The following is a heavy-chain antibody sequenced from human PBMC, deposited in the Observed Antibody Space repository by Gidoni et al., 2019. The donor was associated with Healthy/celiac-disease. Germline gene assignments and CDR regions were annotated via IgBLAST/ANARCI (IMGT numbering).Heavy chain of an antibody. V-gene: IGHV3-9*01. D-gene: IGHD1-26*01. Sequence: EVQLVESGGGLVQPGRSLRLSWAACGFTFDDDAMHWVRGGPGQGLECGSGSSWNSGSIGYADSVKGRVTISRDNAKNSLYLQMNSLRAEDTALYYCAKDSGSYVFDYWGQGTLVTVSS. CDR1: GFTFDDDA. J-gene: IGHJ4*02. CDR2: SSWNSGSI. CDR3: AKDSGSYVFDY.